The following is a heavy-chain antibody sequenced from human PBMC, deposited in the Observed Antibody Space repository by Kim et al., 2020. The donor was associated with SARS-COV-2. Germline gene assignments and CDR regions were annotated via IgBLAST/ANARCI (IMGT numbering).Heavy chain of an antibody. CDR2: IIPIFGTA. V-gene: IGHV1-69*13. CDR1: GGTFSSYA. CDR3: ARVRDSGSYSDGEFDY. J-gene: IGHJ4*02. Sequence: SVKVSCKASGGTFSSYAISWVRQAPGQGLEWMGGIIPIFGTANYAQKFQGRVTITADESTSTAYMELSSLRSEDTAVYYCARVRDSGSYSDGEFDYWGQGTLVTVSS. D-gene: IGHD1-26*01.